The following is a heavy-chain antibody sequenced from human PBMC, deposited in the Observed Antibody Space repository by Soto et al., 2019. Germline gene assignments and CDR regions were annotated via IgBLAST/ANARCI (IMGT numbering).Heavy chain of an antibody. V-gene: IGHV4-59*01. CDR2: IYYSGST. CDR3: AREVLDYYYYYMDV. J-gene: IGHJ6*03. Sequence: SETLSLTWTVSGGSISSYYWSWIRQPPGKGLEWIGYIYYSGSTNYNPSLKSRVTISVDTSKNQFSLKLSSVTAADTAVYYCAREVLDYYYYYMDVWGKGTTVTVSS. D-gene: IGHD1-1*01. CDR1: GGSISSYY.